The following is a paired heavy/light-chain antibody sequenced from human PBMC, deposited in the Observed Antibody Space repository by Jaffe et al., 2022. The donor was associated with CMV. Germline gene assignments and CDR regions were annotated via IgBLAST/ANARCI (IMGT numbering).Heavy chain of an antibody. CDR2: ASFDGKT. Sequence: QLHLQESGPGLVKPSETLSLTCAVSGDSVSTNNYYWGWIRQPPGKGLEWIGSASFDGKTFYNPSLKSRVTISVEQSKTQISLKMNSVTAADTAVYYCARPGVAVAGDVDYWGQGILVSVSS. J-gene: IGHJ4*02. V-gene: IGHV4-39*01. CDR1: GDSVSTNNYY. CDR3: ARPGVAVAGDVDY. D-gene: IGHD6-19*01.
Light chain of an antibody. CDR2: EGR. CDR3: ASYAGSNVWT. CDR1: DSYVGSYNL. V-gene: IGLV2-23*01. Sequence: QSALAQPASVSGSPGQSITISCTKTDSYVGSYNLVSWYQQHPGKAPKLIIYEGRKWAPGASHRFFGSKSGDTASLTISGLQPEDEAVYHCASYAGSNVWTFGGGTKLTVL. J-gene: IGLJ2*01.